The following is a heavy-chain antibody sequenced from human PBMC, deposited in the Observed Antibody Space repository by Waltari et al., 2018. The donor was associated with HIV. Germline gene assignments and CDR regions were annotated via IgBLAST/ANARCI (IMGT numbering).Heavy chain of an antibody. D-gene: IGHD4-17*01. Sequence: EVHLVESGGGLVQPGGSLRLSCAASGFTFSSYWMTWVRQAPGKGLEWVANIKQDGSERYYVDSVKGRFTISRDNAKNSLYLQMNSLRAEDTAVYYCARAPPTVTTLLDYWGQGTLVTVSS. J-gene: IGHJ4*02. CDR1: GFTFSSYW. V-gene: IGHV3-7*04. CDR3: ARAPPTVTTLLDY. CDR2: IKQDGSER.